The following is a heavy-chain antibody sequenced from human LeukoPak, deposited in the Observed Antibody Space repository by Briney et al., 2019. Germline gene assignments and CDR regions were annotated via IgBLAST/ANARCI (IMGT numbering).Heavy chain of an antibody. Sequence: SETLSLTCAVSGDSMTNYYWSWIRQPAGQGLEWIGHIYVSGRTNYNPPFKSRVSMSIDTSKKQFSLNLTSVSAAGTAVYFCARDRWELTPAKGWFDSWGQGTLVTVSS. CDR2: IYVSGRT. CDR1: GDSMTNYY. D-gene: IGHD1-26*01. V-gene: IGHV4-4*07. J-gene: IGHJ5*01. CDR3: ARDRWELTPAKGWFDS.